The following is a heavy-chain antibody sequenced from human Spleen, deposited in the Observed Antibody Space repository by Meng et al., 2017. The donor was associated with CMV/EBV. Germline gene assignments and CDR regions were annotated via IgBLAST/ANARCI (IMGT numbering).Heavy chain of an antibody. D-gene: IGHD3-3*01. Sequence: GSLRLSYTVSGDSISSYYWNWIRQSPGKGLEWIGYISNNGRTNYNPSLKSRVTISVDTSKNHISLKLTSVTAADTAVYYCARTKYYDFLSGYYPLLDAFDIWGQGTKVTVSS. CDR2: ISNNGRT. CDR1: GDSISSYY. V-gene: IGHV4-59*01. CDR3: ARTKYYDFLSGYYPLLDAFDI. J-gene: IGHJ3*02.